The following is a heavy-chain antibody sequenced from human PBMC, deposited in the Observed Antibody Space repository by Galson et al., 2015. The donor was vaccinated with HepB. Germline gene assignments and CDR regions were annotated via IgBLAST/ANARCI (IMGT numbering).Heavy chain of an antibody. D-gene: IGHD3-16*01. J-gene: IGHJ4*02. CDR2: IKKDGSER. V-gene: IGHV3-7*03. Sequence: LRLSCAASGFSLINYWMSWVRQAPGKGLEWVANIKKDGSERYYVGSVRGRFTIARDNVKNSLSLQMNGLRAEDTAVYYCAREGAYAEDSWGQGTLVTVSS. CDR1: GFSLINYW. CDR3: AREGAYAEDS.